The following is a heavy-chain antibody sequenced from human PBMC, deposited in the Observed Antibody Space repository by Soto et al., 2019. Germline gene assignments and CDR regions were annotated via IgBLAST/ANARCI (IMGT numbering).Heavy chain of an antibody. V-gene: IGHV3-7*04. J-gene: IGHJ4*02. D-gene: IGHD7-27*01. CDR3: ATDLNWEHY. CDR2: IKPDGSER. Sequence: EVQLVESGGGLVQPGGSLRLSCEASGFTFGTYWMTWVRQPPGKGLECVADIKPDGSERYYVDSVKGRFTISRDNAQNSLYLHMNSLRAEDTALYYCATDLNWEHYWGQGTLVTVSS. CDR1: GFTFGTYW.